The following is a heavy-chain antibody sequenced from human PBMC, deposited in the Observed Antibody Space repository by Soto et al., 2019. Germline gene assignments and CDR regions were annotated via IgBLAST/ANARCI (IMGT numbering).Heavy chain of an antibody. CDR2: ISGSGGST. D-gene: IGHD3-10*01. J-gene: IGHJ3*02. V-gene: IGHV3-23*01. CDR3: AKVTAITMFRGVNDYDAFDI. Sequence: GGSLRLSCAASGFTFSSYAMSWVRQAPGKGLEWVSAISGSGGSTYYADSVKGRFTISRDNSKNTLYLQMNSLRAEDTAVYYCAKVTAITMFRGVNDYDAFDIWGQGTMVTVSS. CDR1: GFTFSSYA.